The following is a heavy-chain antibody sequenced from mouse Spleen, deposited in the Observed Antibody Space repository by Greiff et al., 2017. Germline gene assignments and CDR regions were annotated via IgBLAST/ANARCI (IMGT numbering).Heavy chain of an antibody. V-gene: IGHV5-9*04. CDR1: GFTFSSYA. CDR3: ARQDGNYPWFAY. CDR2: ISSGGGNT. D-gene: IGHD2-1*01. J-gene: IGHJ3*01. Sequence: EVKLVESGGGLVKLGGSLKLSCAASGFTFSSYAMSWVRQTPEKRLEWVATISSGGGNTYYPDSVKGRFTIPRDNAKNTLYLQMSSLKSEDTAMYYCARQDGNYPWFAYWGQGTLVTVSA.